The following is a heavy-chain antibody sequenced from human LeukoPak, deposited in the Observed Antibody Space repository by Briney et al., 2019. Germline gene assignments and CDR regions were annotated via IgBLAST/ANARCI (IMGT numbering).Heavy chain of an antibody. V-gene: IGHV1-2*06. CDR3: ARQYSSSSLIVSPYY. D-gene: IGHD6-6*01. Sequence: GASVKVSCKASGYTFTGYYMHWVRQAPGQGLEWMGRINPNSGGTNYAQKFQGRVTMTGDTSISTAYMELSRLRSDDTAVYYCARQYSSSSLIVSPYYWGQGTLVTVSS. CDR2: INPNSGGT. CDR1: GYTFTGYY. J-gene: IGHJ4*02.